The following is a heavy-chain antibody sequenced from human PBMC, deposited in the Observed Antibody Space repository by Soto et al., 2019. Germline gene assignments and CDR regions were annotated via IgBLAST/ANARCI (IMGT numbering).Heavy chain of an antibody. Sequence: QVQLVESGGGVVQPGRSLRLSCAASGFSFNNYAMHWHRQAPGKGLEWVTLISDDGSKKYFADSVKGRVTGSRDNSKSTLFLEMNSLKSEDTAVYYCAKSAHPDVVTLYYFDSCGQGTLVTVSS. CDR1: GFSFNNYA. D-gene: IGHD2-21*02. CDR2: ISDDGSKK. CDR3: AKSAHPDVVTLYYFDS. V-gene: IGHV3-30*18. J-gene: IGHJ4*02.